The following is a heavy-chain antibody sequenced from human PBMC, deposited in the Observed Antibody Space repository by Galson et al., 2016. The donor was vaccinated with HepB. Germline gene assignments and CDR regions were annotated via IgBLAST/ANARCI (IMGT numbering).Heavy chain of an antibody. Sequence: QSGAEVKKPGESLKISCKGSGFSFTSYWIGWVRQMPGKGLEWMGIIYPGDSDTKYSPSFQGQVTISVDRSLRAAYVQWSSLRASDTAMYYCARGYGGTYYYPGGDAFDIWGQGTMVTVSS. J-gene: IGHJ3*02. D-gene: IGHD1-26*01. CDR3: ARGYGGTYYYPGGDAFDI. CDR2: IYPGDSDT. CDR1: GFSFTSYW. V-gene: IGHV5-51*01.